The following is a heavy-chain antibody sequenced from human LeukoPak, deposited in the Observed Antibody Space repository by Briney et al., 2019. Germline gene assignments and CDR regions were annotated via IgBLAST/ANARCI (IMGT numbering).Heavy chain of an antibody. CDR2: IYYSGST. J-gene: IGHJ4*02. CDR3: ARQIDSSGYYLRRYFDY. D-gene: IGHD3-22*01. Sequence: SETLSLTCTVSGGSISSSSYYWGWIRQPPGKGLEWIGSIYYSGSTYYNPSLKSRVTISVDTSKNQFSLKLSSVTAADTAVYYCARQIDSSGYYLRRYFDYWGQGTLVTVSS. CDR1: GGSISSSSYY. V-gene: IGHV4-39*01.